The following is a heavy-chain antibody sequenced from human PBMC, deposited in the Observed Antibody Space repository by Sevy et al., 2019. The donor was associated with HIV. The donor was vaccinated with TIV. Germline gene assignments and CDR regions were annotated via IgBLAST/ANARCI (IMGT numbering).Heavy chain of an antibody. V-gene: IGHV3-30-3*01. D-gene: IGHD2-2*01. J-gene: IGHJ5*02. CDR1: GFTFSSYA. CDR3: ARDPWGRQLPPSGWFDP. Sequence: GGSLRLSCAASGFTFSSYAMHWVRQAPGKGLEWVAVISYDGSNKYYADSVKGRFTSSRDNSKNTLYLQMNSLSAEDTAVYYCARDPWGRQLPPSGWFDPWGQGTLVTVSS. CDR2: ISYDGSNK.